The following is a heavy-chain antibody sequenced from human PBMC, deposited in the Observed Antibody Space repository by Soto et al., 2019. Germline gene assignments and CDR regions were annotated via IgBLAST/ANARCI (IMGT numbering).Heavy chain of an antibody. CDR1: GFTFSSYA. CDR3: ARNMPTRYYALDL. CDR2: ISGSGGST. Sequence: GGSLRLSCAASGFTFSSYAMSWVRQAPGKGLEWVSAISGSGGSTYYADSVKGRFTISRDNANNTLYLQMNSLRAEDTAVYYCARNMPTRYYALDLWGHGTLVTVSS. D-gene: IGHD3-22*01. V-gene: IGHV3-23*01. J-gene: IGHJ5*02.